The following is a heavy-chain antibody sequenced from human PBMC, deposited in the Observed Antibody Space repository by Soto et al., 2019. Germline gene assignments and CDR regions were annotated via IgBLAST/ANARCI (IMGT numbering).Heavy chain of an antibody. J-gene: IGHJ5*02. CDR1: GFTFSSSA. V-gene: IGHV3-23*01. CDR3: AKGVDGSGPPYEP. Sequence: GSVGLSCAASGFTFSSSAMSWVLQAPEKALEWVSTISGSGSSTYYADSVKGRFTISRDNSKNTLFLQMNSLRTEDTAVYYCAKGVDGSGPPYEPWGQGTLDTVSS. CDR2: ISGSGSST. D-gene: IGHD3-10*01.